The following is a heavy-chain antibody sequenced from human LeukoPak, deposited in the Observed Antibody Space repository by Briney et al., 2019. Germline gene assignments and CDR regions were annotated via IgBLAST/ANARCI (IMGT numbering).Heavy chain of an antibody. CDR3: ASYSSGWYSGGYFDY. J-gene: IGHJ4*02. CDR2: INTNTGNP. V-gene: IGHV7-4-1*02. CDR1: GYTFTSYA. Sequence: ASVKVSCKASGYTFTSYAMNWVRQAPGQGLEWMGWINTNTGNPTYAQGFTGRFVFSLDTSVSTAYLQISSLKAEDTAVYYCASYSSGWYSGGYFDYWGQGTLVTVSS. D-gene: IGHD6-19*01.